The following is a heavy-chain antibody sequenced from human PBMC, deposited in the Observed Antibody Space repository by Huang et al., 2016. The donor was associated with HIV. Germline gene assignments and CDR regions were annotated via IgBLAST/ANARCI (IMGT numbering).Heavy chain of an antibody. D-gene: IGHD3-22*01. J-gene: IGHJ3*01. CDR3: ARDPKYHRIGYYRQRRGIDV. Sequence: QAQLMQSGPEVKKPGASVKVSCKTSGYSFTDYGITWVRQAPGQGPEWGGWISALKGDKEIAQRRQGRGTLTTETSTSMAYMERRSRRFDDTAVYFCARDPKYHRIGYYRQRRGIDVWGQGTMVSVSS. V-gene: IGHV1-18*01. CDR2: ISALKGDK. CDR1: GYSFTDYG.